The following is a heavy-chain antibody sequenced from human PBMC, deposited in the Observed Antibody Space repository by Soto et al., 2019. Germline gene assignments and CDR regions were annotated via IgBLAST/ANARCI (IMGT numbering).Heavy chain of an antibody. CDR1: GYTFTGYY. Sequence: ASVKVSCKASGYTFTGYYMHWVRQAPGQGLEWMGWINPNSGGTNYAQKFQGWVTMTRDTSISTAYMELSRLRSDDTAVYYCTRPDYRGDSGDFWGRGTLVTVSS. D-gene: IGHD2-21*02. CDR3: TRPDYRGDSGDF. V-gene: IGHV1-2*04. CDR2: INPNSGGT. J-gene: IGHJ4*02.